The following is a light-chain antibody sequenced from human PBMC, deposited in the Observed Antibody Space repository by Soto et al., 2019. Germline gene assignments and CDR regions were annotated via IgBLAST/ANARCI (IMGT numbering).Light chain of an antibody. Sequence: DIQMTQSPSSLSASVGDRVTITCRASQVISKYLAWYQQKPGKVPKLLIYAASTLQSGVPSRFSGSGSGTDFTLTISSLQPEDVATYYCQQCDGAPLTFGGGTKLEIK. CDR1: QVISKY. V-gene: IGKV1-27*01. CDR2: AAS. CDR3: QQCDGAPLT. J-gene: IGKJ4*01.